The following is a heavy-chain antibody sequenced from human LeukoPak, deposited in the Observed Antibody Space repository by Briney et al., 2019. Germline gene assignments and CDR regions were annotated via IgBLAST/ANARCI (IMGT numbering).Heavy chain of an antibody. Sequence: GESLKISCKGSGYSFTNYWIGWVRQMPGKGLEWMGIIYPGDSDTRYSPSFEGQVTISADKSISTAYLQWSSLKASDTAMYYCARVIAAAGYYYYGMDVWGQGTTVTVSS. V-gene: IGHV5-51*01. CDR1: GYSFTNYW. J-gene: IGHJ6*02. CDR2: IYPGDSDT. CDR3: ARVIAAAGYYYYGMDV. D-gene: IGHD6-13*01.